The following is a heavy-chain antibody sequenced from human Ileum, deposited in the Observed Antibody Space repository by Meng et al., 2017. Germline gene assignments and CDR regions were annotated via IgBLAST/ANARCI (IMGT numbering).Heavy chain of an antibody. CDR3: VRDRGDGGTTDF. V-gene: IGHV4-39*07. D-gene: IGHD1-7*01. CDR1: GGSVSNDKYF. Sequence: SETLSLTCNVSGGSVSNDKYFCSWIRQSPGKDLEWIASIHHDGTTYYNPSLKSRVTISMDMSKNQFSLKLTSVTAADTAIYYCVRDRGDGGTTDFWGRGTLVTVSS. J-gene: IGHJ4*02. CDR2: IHHDGTT.